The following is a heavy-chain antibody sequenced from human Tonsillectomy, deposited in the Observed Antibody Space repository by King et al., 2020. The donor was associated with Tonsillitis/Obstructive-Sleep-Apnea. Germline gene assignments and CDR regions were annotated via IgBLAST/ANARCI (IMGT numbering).Heavy chain of an antibody. CDR2: MNPNSGNT. CDR3: ARGPYYDILTGYPSGFAFDP. J-gene: IGHJ5*02. D-gene: IGHD3-9*01. Sequence: QLVQSGAEVKKPGASVKVSCKASGYTFTSYDINWVRQATGQGLEWMGWMNPNSGNTGYAQKFQGRVTMTRKTSISTAYMELSSLRSEDTAVYYCARGPYYDILTGYPSGFAFDPWGQGTLVTVSS. V-gene: IGHV1-8*01. CDR1: GYTFTSYD.